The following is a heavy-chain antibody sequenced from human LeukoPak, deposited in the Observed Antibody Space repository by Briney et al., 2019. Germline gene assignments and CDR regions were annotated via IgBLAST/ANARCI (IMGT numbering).Heavy chain of an antibody. CDR3: ARDVGIAAAGTTPWFDP. CDR1: GGSISSSNW. J-gene: IGHJ5*02. D-gene: IGHD6-13*01. V-gene: IGHV4-4*02. Sequence: PSETLSLTCAVSGGSISSSNWWSWVRQPPGKGLEWIGEIYHSGSTNYNPSLKSRVTISVDKSKNQFSLKLSSVTAADTAVYYCARDVGIAAAGTTPWFDPWGQGTLVTVSS. CDR2: IYHSGST.